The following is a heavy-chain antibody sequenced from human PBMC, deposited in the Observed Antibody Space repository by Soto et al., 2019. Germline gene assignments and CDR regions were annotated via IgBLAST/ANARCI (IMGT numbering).Heavy chain of an antibody. V-gene: IGHV4-39*01. CDR3: ARRYDILTGYFGSFDY. CDR1: GGSIGNSNYH. J-gene: IGHJ4*02. Sequence: SETLSLTCTVSGGSIGNSNYHWGWVRQPPGKGLEWIGNNYYSGRTYYNPSLKSRVTISVDTSKNQFSLTLSSVTAADTAVYYCARRYDILTGYFGSFDYWGQGTLVTVSS. D-gene: IGHD3-9*01. CDR2: NYYSGRT.